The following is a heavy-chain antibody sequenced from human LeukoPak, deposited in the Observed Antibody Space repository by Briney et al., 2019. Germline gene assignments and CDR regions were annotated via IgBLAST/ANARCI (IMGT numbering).Heavy chain of an antibody. CDR1: GFTVSSNY. Sequence: GGSLRLSCAASGFTVSSNYMSWVRQAPGKGLEWVSVIYSGGSTYYADSVKGRFTIPRDNSKNTLYLQMNSLRAEDTAVYYCAKGKLRSPINYFDYWGQGTLVTVSS. CDR3: AKGKLRSPINYFDY. CDR2: IYSGGST. D-gene: IGHD5-12*01. V-gene: IGHV3-66*01. J-gene: IGHJ4*02.